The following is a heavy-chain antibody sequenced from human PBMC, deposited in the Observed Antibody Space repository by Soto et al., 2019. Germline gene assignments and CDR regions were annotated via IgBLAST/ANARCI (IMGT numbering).Heavy chain of an antibody. Sequence: ASVKVSCKASGYTSTSYDINWVRQATGQGLEWMGWMNPNSGNTGYAQKFQGRVTMTRNTSISTAYMELSSLRSEDTAVYYCARVGYDFLSGYYRAAFDIWGQGTMVTVS. V-gene: IGHV1-8*01. CDR3: ARVGYDFLSGYYRAAFDI. J-gene: IGHJ3*02. D-gene: IGHD3-3*01. CDR1: GYTSTSYD. CDR2: MNPNSGNT.